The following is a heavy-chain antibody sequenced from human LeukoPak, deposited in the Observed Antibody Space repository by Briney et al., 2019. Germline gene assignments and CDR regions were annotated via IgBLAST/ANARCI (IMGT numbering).Heavy chain of an antibody. Sequence: ASVKVSCKSSGFTFTDEYIHWVRQAPGQGLEWMGWINPYSGAINSAQKFQGRVTLTRDTSISTAYMELSRLTSGDTAVYYCARDPKSQLLLDYWGQGTLVTVSS. J-gene: IGHJ4*02. CDR1: GFTFTDEY. CDR3: ARDPKSQLLLDY. V-gene: IGHV1-2*02. D-gene: IGHD2-2*01. CDR2: INPYSGAI.